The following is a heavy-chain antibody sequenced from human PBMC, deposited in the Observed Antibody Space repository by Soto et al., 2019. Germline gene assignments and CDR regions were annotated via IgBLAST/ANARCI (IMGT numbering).Heavy chain of an antibody. CDR3: ARGGELRGYSYGFSD. CDR2: IIPIFGTA. CDR1: GGTFSSYA. D-gene: IGHD5-18*01. J-gene: IGHJ4*02. V-gene: IGHV1-69*01. Sequence: QVQLVQSGAEVKKPGSSVKVSCKASGGTFSSYAISWVRQAPGQGLEWMGGIIPIFGTANYAQKFQGRVTITADESPSTAYMELSSLRSEDTAGYYCARGGELRGYSYGFSDWGQGTLVTVSS.